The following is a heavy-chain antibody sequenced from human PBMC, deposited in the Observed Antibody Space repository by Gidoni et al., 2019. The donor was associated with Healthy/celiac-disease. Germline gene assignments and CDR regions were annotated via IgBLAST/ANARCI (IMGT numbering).Heavy chain of an antibody. CDR2: IGYDGSNK. V-gene: IGHV3-33*01. CDR3: ARETYDFWSGYWRYYGMDV. D-gene: IGHD3-3*01. CDR1: GFTFSSYG. Sequence: QVQLVESGGGVVQPGRSLRLSCAAYGFTFSSYGLHWVRQAPGKGLEWVAVIGYDGSNKYYADYVKGRFTISRDNSKNTLYLQMNSLRAEDTAVYYCARETYDFWSGYWRYYGMDVWGQGTTGTVSS. J-gene: IGHJ6*02.